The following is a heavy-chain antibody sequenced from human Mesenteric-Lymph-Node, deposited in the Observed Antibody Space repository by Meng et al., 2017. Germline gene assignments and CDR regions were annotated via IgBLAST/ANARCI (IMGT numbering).Heavy chain of an antibody. V-gene: IGHV3-74*01. CDR3: VRGEMSAGYCDHGPCYALDY. Sequence: GESLKISCEVSGFTFSSYWMGWVRQAPGKGLVWVSRINSDGSSTSYADSVKGRFTVSRDNAKNSLYLQMNSLRVEDTAVYYCVRGEMSAGYCDHGPCYALDYWGQGTLVTVSS. D-gene: IGHD2-15*01. CDR2: INSDGSST. J-gene: IGHJ4*02. CDR1: GFTFSSYW.